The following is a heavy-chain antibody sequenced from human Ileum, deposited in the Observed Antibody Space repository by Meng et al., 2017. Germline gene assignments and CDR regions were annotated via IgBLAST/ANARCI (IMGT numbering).Heavy chain of an antibody. D-gene: IGHD4-23*01. Sequence: GGPLRLSCAASGFTFSNYWMTWVRQAPGKGLEWVANINQDGSDKYSVDSVKGRFTISRDNAKNSLYLQMNNLRAEDTAVYYCARTVVAPASRFDYWGQGTLVTVSS. V-gene: IGHV3-7*01. CDR3: ARTVVAPASRFDY. CDR1: GFTFSNYW. CDR2: INQDGSDK. J-gene: IGHJ4*02.